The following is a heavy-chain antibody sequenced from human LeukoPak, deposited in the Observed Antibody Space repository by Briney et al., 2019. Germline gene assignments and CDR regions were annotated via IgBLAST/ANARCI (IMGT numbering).Heavy chain of an antibody. D-gene: IGHD3-10*01. Sequence: GGSLRLSCAASGFTFSSYSMNWVRQAPGKGLEWVSAISGSGGSTYYADSVKGRSTISRDNSKNTLYLQMNSLRAEDTAVYYCAKFGLAGSGRYHDAFDIWGQGTKVTVSS. CDR1: GFTFSSYS. CDR2: ISGSGGST. V-gene: IGHV3-23*01. J-gene: IGHJ3*02. CDR3: AKFGLAGSGRYHDAFDI.